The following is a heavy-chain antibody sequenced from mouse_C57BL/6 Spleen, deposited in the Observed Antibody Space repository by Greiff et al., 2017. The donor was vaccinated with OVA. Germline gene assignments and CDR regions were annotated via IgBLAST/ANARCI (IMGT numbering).Heavy chain of an antibody. V-gene: IGHV1-39*01. Sequence: VQLQQSGPELVKPGASVKISCKASGYSFTDYNMNWVKQSTGKSLEWIGVINPNYGTTSYNQKFKGKATLTVDKSSSTAYMQLNSLATEDSAIYFCARRSLFDDFDYWGQSTTLTGSP. D-gene: IGHD6-5*01. CDR3: ARRSLFDDFDY. CDR1: GYSFTDYN. J-gene: IGHJ2*01. CDR2: INPNYGTT.